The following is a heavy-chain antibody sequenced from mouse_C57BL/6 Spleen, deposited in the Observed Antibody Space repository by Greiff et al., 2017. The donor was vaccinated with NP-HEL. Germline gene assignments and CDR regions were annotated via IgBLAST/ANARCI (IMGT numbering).Heavy chain of an antibody. Sequence: VHVKQSGPELVKPGASVKISCKASGYSFTDYNMNWVKQSNGKSLEWIGVINPNYGTTSYNQKFKGKATLTVDQSSSTAYMQLNSLTSEDSAVYYCATAYDYDERSSYYYAMDYWGQGTSVTVSS. CDR1: GYSFTDYN. CDR2: INPNYGTT. D-gene: IGHD2-4*01. CDR3: ATAYDYDERSSYYYAMDY. J-gene: IGHJ4*01. V-gene: IGHV1-39*01.